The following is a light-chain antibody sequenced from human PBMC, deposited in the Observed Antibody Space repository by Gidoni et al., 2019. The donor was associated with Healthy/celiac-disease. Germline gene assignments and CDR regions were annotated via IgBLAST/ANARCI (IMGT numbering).Light chain of an antibody. CDR2: GNS. CDR1: SSNIGAGYD. J-gene: IGLJ2*01. Sequence: QSVLTQPPSVSGAPGQRVTISCTGSSSNIGAGYDVHWYQQLPGTAPKLLIYGNSNRPSGVPDRFSGSITGLQAEDEADYYCQSYDSSLSAVVFGGGTKLTVL. CDR3: QSYDSSLSAVV. V-gene: IGLV1-40*01.